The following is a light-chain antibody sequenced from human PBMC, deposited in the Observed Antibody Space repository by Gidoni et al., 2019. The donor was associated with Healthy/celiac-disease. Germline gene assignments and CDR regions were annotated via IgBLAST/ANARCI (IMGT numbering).Light chain of an antibody. CDR3: QQYGSSPLA. CDR1: QSVSSSY. Sequence: DIVLTPSPGTLSLSPGERATLSCRASQSVSSSYLAWYQQKPGQAPRLLIYGASSRAPGIPDRCSGSGSGTDFTLTISRLEPEDFAVYYCQQYGSSPLAFGGGTKVEIK. V-gene: IGKV3-20*01. CDR2: GAS. J-gene: IGKJ4*01.